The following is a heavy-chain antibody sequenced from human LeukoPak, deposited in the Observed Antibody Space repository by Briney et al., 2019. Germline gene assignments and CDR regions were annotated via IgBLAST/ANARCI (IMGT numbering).Heavy chain of an antibody. CDR1: GFTFSIYA. CDR3: ARVRLVAASPLDY. Sequence: GGSLRLSCAASGFTFSIYAMNWVRQAPGKGLEWVANIKQDGSEKYYVDSVKGRFTISRDNAKNSLYLQMNSLRAEDTAVYYCARVRLVAASPLDYWGQGTLVTVSS. D-gene: IGHD2-15*01. V-gene: IGHV3-7*01. J-gene: IGHJ4*02. CDR2: IKQDGSEK.